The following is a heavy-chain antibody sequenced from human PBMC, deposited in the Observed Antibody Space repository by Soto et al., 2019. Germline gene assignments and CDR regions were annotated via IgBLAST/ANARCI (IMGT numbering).Heavy chain of an antibody. J-gene: IGHJ5*02. CDR1: GGTFSSYA. CDR3: ARDGPIGYCSGGSCYSGWFDP. Sequence: QVQLVQSGAEVKKPGSSVKVSCKASGGTFSSYAISWVRQAPVQGLEWMGGIIPIFGTANYAQKFQGRVTINGDESTSPAYMGLSSLRSGDTAVYYCARDGPIGYCSGGSCYSGWFDPLGQGTLVTVSS. D-gene: IGHD2-15*01. V-gene: IGHV1-69*01. CDR2: IIPIFGTA.